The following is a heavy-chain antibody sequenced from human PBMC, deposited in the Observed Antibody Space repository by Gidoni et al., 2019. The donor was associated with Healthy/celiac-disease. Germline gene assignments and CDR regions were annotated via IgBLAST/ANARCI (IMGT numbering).Heavy chain of an antibody. D-gene: IGHD6-19*01. CDR2: SYPVDADT. CDR1: GYSFTSYW. V-gene: IGHV5-51*01. J-gene: IGHJ4*02. CDR3: GRLGGDSCGLDD. Sequence: EVQLVQSGAEVQKPGESLKISCKGAGYSFTSYWIGWVRHMPGKGLEWMGISYPVDADTRNSPSSQGKDTITADKAISTAYLHAGGLNVADTAMYYCGRLGGDSCGLDDWGQGTLVTVSS.